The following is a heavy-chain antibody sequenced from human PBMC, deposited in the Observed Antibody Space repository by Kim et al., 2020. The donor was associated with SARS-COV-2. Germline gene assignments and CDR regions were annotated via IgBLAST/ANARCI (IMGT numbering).Heavy chain of an antibody. CDR2: ISGSGGST. Sequence: GGSLRLSCAASGFTFSSYAMSWARQAPGKGLEWVSAISGSGGSTYYADSVKGRFTISRDNSKNTLYLQMNSLRAEDTAVYYCAKFYDSSGYYYFDYWVQGTLVTVSS. CDR3: AKFYDSSGYYYFDY. V-gene: IGHV3-23*01. CDR1: GFTFSSYA. J-gene: IGHJ4*02. D-gene: IGHD3-22*01.